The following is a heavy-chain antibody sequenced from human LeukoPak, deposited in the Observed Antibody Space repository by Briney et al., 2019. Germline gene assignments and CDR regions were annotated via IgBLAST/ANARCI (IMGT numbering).Heavy chain of an antibody. CDR1: GFTFSSCW. CDR3: ARRYCYRSSCSGFDY. D-gene: IGHD6-13*01. CDR2: IKQDGSEK. Sequence: TGGSLRLSCAVSGFTFSSCWMSWVRQAPGKGLEWVANIKQDGSEKYYVDSVKGRFTISRDNTKNSLFPQMNSLRAEDTAVYYCARRYCYRSSCSGFDYWGRGTLVTVSS. V-gene: IGHV3-7*01. J-gene: IGHJ4*02.